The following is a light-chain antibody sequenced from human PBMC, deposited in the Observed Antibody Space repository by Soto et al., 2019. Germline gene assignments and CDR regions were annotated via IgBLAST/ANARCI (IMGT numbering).Light chain of an antibody. CDR3: QQTYSTPRGA. CDR2: AAS. CDR1: ESISNN. J-gene: IGKJ1*01. Sequence: DIQMTQSPSSLSASVGDRVTITCRASESISNNVNWYQQKPGKAAKLLIYAASTLQSGVPSRFRGRGSGTDFTLTIGSLQPEDFTTYCCQQTYSTPRGAFGQGTKVEI. V-gene: IGKV1-39*01.